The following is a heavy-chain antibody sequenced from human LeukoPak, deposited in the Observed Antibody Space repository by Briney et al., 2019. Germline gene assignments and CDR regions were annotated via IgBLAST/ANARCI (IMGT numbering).Heavy chain of an antibody. CDR2: IYYSGST. Sequence: SETLSLTCTVSGGSISSSSYYWGWVRQPPGTGLEWIGSIYYSGSTYYNPSLKSRVTISVDTSKNQFSLKLSSVTAADTAVYYCARLADLAAAGTFWYYYYYMDVWGKGTTVTISS. J-gene: IGHJ6*03. CDR3: ARLADLAAAGTFWYYYYYMDV. D-gene: IGHD6-13*01. V-gene: IGHV4-39*07. CDR1: GGSISSSSYY.